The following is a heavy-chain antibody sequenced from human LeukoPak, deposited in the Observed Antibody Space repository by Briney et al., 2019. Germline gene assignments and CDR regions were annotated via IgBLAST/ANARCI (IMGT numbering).Heavy chain of an antibody. D-gene: IGHD7-27*01. CDR2: IYYSGST. J-gene: IGHJ4*02. Sequence: SQTLSLTCTVSGGSISSGDYYWSWIRQPPGKGLEWIGYIYYSGSTYYNPSLKSRVTISVDTSKNQFSLKLSSVTVADTAVYYCARVPDSRTGDDYFDYWGQGTLVTVSS. V-gene: IGHV4-30-4*08. CDR3: ARVPDSRTGDDYFDY. CDR1: GGSISSGDYY.